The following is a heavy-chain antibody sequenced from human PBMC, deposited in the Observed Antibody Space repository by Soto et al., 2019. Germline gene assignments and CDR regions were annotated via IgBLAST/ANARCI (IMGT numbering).Heavy chain of an antibody. V-gene: IGHV1-69*13. CDR2: LNANNGNT. CDR3: ARRVTYYYDSSGYDWFDP. J-gene: IGHJ5*02. D-gene: IGHD3-22*01. CDR1: GGTFSSYP. Sequence: VKVSCKASGGTFSSYPISWGLQATGKGLEWMGCLNANNGNTYCAQKFQGRVTITADESTSTAYMELSSLRSEDTAVYYCARRVTYYYDSSGYDWFDPWGQGTLVAVSS.